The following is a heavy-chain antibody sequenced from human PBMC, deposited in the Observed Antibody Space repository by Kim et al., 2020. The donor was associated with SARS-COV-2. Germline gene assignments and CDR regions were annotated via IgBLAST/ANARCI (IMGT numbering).Heavy chain of an antibody. D-gene: IGHD3-10*01. V-gene: IGHV3-30*18. CDR3: AKAVRGGTVITAGH. CDR2: ISYDGSNK. Sequence: GGSLRLSCAASGFTFSSYGMHWVRLAPGKGLEWVAVISYDGSNKYYADSVKGRFTISRDNSKNTLYLQMNSLRAEDTAVYYCAKAVRGGTVITAGHWGQGILVTVSS. J-gene: IGHJ4*02. CDR1: GFTFSSYG.